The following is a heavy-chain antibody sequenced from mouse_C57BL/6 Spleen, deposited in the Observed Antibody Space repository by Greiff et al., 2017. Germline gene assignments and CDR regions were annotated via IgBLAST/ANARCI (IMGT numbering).Heavy chain of an antibody. CDR2: IYPRRGNT. J-gene: IGHJ3*01. CDR1: GYTFTSYG. Sequence: VQLQQSGAELARPGASVKLSCKASGYTFTSYGISWVKQRTGQGLEWIGEIYPRRGNTYYNETFKGKATLTADKSSSTAYMELRSLTSEDAAGYFCARDSSGFFAYWGQGTLGTVSA. V-gene: IGHV1-81*01. CDR3: ARDSSGFFAY. D-gene: IGHD3-2*02.